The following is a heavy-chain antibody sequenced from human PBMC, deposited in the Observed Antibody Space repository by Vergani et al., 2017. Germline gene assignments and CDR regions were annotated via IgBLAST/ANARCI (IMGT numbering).Heavy chain of an antibody. V-gene: IGHV4-34*01. D-gene: IGHD3-10*01. CDR3: ARPYYGSGSLGYGY. Sequence: QVQLQQWGAGLLKPSETLSLTCAVYGGSFSGYYWSWIRQPPGKGLEWIGEINHSGSTNYNPSLKSRVTISVDTSKNQFSLKLSSVTAADTAVYYCARPYYGSGSLGYGYWGQGTLVTVSS. CDR2: INHSGST. J-gene: IGHJ4*02. CDR1: GGSFSGYY.